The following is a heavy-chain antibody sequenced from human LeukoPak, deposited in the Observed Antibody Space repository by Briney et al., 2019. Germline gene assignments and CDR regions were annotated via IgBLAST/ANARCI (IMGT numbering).Heavy chain of an antibody. CDR3: AREVEPAAKDDYYGMDV. CDR2: ISAYNGNT. J-gene: IGHJ6*02. CDR1: GYTFTSYA. V-gene: IGHV1-18*01. Sequence: ASVKVSCKASGYTFTSYAMHWVRQAPGQRLEWMGWISAYNGNTNYAQKLQGRVTMTTDTSTSTAYMELRSLRSDDTAVYYCAREVEPAAKDDYYGMDVWGQGTTVTVSS. D-gene: IGHD2-2*01.